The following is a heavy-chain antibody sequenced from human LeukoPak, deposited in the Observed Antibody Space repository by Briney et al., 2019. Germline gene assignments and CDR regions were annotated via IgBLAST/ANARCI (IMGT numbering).Heavy chain of an antibody. V-gene: IGHV3-48*04. CDR1: GFTFSSYS. CDR3: ARDKVEYSSSRDNWYFDL. J-gene: IGHJ2*01. CDR2: ISSSSSTI. D-gene: IGHD6-6*01. Sequence: GGSLRLSCAASGFTFSSYSMNWVRQAPGKGLEWVSYISSSSSTIYYADSVKGRFTISRDNAKNSLYLQMNSLRAEDTAVYYCARDKVEYSSSRDNWYFDLWGRGTLVTVSS.